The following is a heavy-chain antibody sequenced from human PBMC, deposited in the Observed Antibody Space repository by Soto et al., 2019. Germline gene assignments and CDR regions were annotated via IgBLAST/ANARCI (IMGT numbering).Heavy chain of an antibody. CDR3: AYGSGSLDYMDV. J-gene: IGHJ6*03. V-gene: IGHV3-33*01. Sequence: GESLKISCAASGFTFSSYGMHWVRQAPGKGLEWVAVIWYDGSNKYYADSVKGRFTISRDNSKNTLYLQMNSLRAEDTAVYYCAYGSGSLDYMDVWGKGTTVTVSS. CDR2: IWYDGSNK. D-gene: IGHD3-10*01. CDR1: GFTFSSYG.